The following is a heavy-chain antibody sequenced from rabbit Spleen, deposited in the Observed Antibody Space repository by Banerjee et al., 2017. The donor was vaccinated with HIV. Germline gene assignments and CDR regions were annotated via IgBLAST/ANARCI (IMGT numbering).Heavy chain of an antibody. V-gene: IGHV1S40*01. CDR2: IDVVRSGAI. D-gene: IGHD5-1*01. CDR3: ARAGEGGDGYLNL. CDR1: GVSFSGDSFSGDSY. J-gene: IGHJ4*01. Sequence: QSLEEPGGDLVKPGASLTLTCIASGVSFSGDSFSGDSYMCWVRQAPGKGLEWIACIDVVRSGAIYYANWAKGRFTISKTSATTVTLQMTSLTVADTATYFCARAGEGGDGYLNLWGPGTLVTVS.